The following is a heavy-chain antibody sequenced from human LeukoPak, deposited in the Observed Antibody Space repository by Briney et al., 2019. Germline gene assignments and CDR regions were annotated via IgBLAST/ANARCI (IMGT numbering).Heavy chain of an antibody. CDR1: GFTFSSYA. CDR2: ISGSGGST. J-gene: IGHJ6*02. CDR3: AKDYLPYYYGSGPVYYYYGMDV. V-gene: IGHV3-23*01. Sequence: GGSLRLSCAASGFTFSSYAMSWVRQAPGKGLEWVSAISGSGGSTYYVDSVKGRFTISRDNSKNTLYLQMNSLRAEDTAVYYCAKDYLPYYYGSGPVYYYYGMDVWGQGTTVTVSS. D-gene: IGHD3-10*01.